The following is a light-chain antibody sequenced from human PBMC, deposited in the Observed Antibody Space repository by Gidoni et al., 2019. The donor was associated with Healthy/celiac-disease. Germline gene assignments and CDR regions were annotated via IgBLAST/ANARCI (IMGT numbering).Light chain of an antibody. CDR2: GAS. V-gene: IGKV3-20*01. J-gene: IGKJ1*01. CDR3: LQYGSSPPWT. CDR1: QSVSSSY. Sequence: EIVLTQSPGTLSLSPGERATLSCRASQSVSSSYLAWYQQKPGQAPRLLIYGASSRATGIPDRFSGSGSGTDFTLTISRLEPEDCAVYYCLQYGSSPPWTFGQGTKVEIK.